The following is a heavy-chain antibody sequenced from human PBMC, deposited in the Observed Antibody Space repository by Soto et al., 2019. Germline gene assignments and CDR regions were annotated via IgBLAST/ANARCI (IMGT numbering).Heavy chain of an antibody. CDR2: ITGSGDKA. Sequence: VQLLESGGDLVQPGGFLRLSCAVSGFTFTKYAVSWVRQAPGKGLEWVSTITGSGDKAYHADSVKGRFTISRDSSKNTVFPQMNGLGAEDTAMYFCARDLVAEAVSGAFDSWGQGTLVTVSS. CDR3: ARDLVAEAVSGAFDS. J-gene: IGHJ4*02. V-gene: IGHV3-23*01. CDR1: GFTFTKYA. D-gene: IGHD6-13*01.